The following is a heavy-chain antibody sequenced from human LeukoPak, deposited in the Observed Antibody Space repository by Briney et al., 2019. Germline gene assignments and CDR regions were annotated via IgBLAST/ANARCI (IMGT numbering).Heavy chain of an antibody. V-gene: IGHV1-69*13. CDR2: IIPIFGTA. D-gene: IGHD3-22*01. CDR1: GGTFTSYA. CDR3: AREGTYYDSSGYYF. J-gene: IGHJ4*02. Sequence: SVKVYCKASGGTFTSYAISWVRQAPGQGLEWMGGIIPIFGTANYAQKFQGRVTITADESTSTAYMELSSLRSEDTAVYYCAREGTYYDSSGYYFWGQGTLVTVSS.